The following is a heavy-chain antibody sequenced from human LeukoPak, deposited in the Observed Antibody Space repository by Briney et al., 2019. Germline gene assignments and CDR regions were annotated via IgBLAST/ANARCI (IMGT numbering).Heavy chain of an antibody. Sequence: SETLSLTCAVYGGSFSGYYWSWIRQPLGKGLEWIGEINHSGSTNYNPSLKSRVTISVDTSKNQFSLKLSSVTAADTAVYYCARGTTVTFDYWGQGTLVTVSS. CDR3: ARGTTVTFDY. J-gene: IGHJ4*02. V-gene: IGHV4-34*01. CDR2: INHSGST. D-gene: IGHD4-17*01. CDR1: GGSFSGYY.